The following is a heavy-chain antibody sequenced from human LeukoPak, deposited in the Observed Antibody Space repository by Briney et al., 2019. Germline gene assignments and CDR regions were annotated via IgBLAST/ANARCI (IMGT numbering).Heavy chain of an antibody. CDR2: INPNSGGT. D-gene: IGHD2-15*01. CDR1: GYTFTGYC. J-gene: IGHJ5*02. Sequence: ASVKVSCKASGYTFTGYCMHWVRRAPGQGCEWMGWINPNSGGTNYAQKFQGRDTMTRDTSISTAYMELSRLRSDDTVVYYCARALVGRRIWFDPWGQETLVTVSS. CDR3: ARALVGRRIWFDP. V-gene: IGHV1-2*02.